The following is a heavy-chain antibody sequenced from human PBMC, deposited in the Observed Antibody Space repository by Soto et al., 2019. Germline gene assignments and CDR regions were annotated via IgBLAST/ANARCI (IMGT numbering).Heavy chain of an antibody. V-gene: IGHV3-7*01. J-gene: IGHJ2*01. Sequence: GGSLRLSCAASGFAFSSYWMSWVRQAPGKGLEWVANIKQDGSEKYYVDSVKGRSTISRDNAKNSLYLQMNSLRAEDTAVYYCARSFSIVVVVAADRGYFDLWGRGTLVTVSS. D-gene: IGHD2-15*01. CDR3: ARSFSIVVVVAADRGYFDL. CDR1: GFAFSSYW. CDR2: IKQDGSEK.